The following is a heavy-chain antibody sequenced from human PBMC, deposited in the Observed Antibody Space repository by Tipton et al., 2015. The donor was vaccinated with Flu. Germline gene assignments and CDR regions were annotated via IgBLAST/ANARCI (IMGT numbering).Heavy chain of an antibody. V-gene: IGHV4-61*02. CDR1: GGSISSGSYY. J-gene: IGHJ3*02. Sequence: TLSLTCTVSGGSISSGSYYWSWIWQPAGKGLEWIGRIYTSGSTNYNPSLKSRVTISVDTSKNQFSLKLSSVTAADTAVYYCAREGFDSSGYRAGDAFDIWGQGTMVTVSS. CDR2: IYTSGST. CDR3: AREGFDSSGYRAGDAFDI. D-gene: IGHD3-22*01.